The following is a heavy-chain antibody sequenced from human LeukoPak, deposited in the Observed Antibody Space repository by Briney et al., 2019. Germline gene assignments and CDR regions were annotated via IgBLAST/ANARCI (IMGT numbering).Heavy chain of an antibody. V-gene: IGHV3-30*02. Sequence: PGGSLRLSCAASGFTFSSYGMHWVRQAPGKGLEWVAFIRYDGSNKYYADSVKGRFTISRDNSKNTLYLQMNSLRAEDTAVYYCANCVDTAMASCVNYWGQGILVTVSS. CDR1: GFTFSSYG. CDR2: IRYDGSNK. J-gene: IGHJ4*02. CDR3: ANCVDTAMASCVNY. D-gene: IGHD5-18*01.